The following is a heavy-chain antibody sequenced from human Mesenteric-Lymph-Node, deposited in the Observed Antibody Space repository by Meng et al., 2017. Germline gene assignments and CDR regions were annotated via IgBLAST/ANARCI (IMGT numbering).Heavy chain of an antibody. CDR2: INHSGST. D-gene: IGHD5-18*01. CDR3: ARGGQRRGYSYGYMAGTYWYFDL. V-gene: IGHV4-34*01. J-gene: IGHJ2*01. Sequence: VLHRRGGAWFVQPSGARAPTCVVCGGVFSGFYLGRIRRPPGKGLEWIGEINHSGSTNYNPSLKSRVTISVDTSKNQFSLKLSSVTAADTAVYYCARGGQRRGYSYGYMAGTYWYFDLWGRGTLVTVSS. CDR1: GGVFSGFY.